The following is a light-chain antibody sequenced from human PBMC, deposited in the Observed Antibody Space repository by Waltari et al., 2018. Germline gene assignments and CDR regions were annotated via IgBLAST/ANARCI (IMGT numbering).Light chain of an antibody. J-gene: IGKJ4*01. V-gene: IGKV4-1*01. CDR2: WAS. CDR1: QSLFHSHNRKDY. Sequence: DIVMTQSPDSLAVSLGERATINCKSSQSLFHSHNRKDYLAWYQQKPGQPPKLLISWASTRESGVPDRFSGSGSGTDFTLTISTLQAEDFAVYFCQQYNDWPPLTFGGGTKVEIK. CDR3: QQYNDWPPLT.